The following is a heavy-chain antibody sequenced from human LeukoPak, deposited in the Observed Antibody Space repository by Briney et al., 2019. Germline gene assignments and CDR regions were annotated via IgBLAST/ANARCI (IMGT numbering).Heavy chain of an antibody. CDR3: VRNHRHWFDP. V-gene: IGHV3-72*01. Sequence: GGSLRLSCAASGFILSDHYMDWVRQAPGQGPELVGHIRNAGDGYTTEYAASVKGRFTVSRDDSKNSLYLQMNSLKPEDTAVYYCVRNHRHWFDPWGQGTLVTVSS. CDR1: GFILSDHY. J-gene: IGHJ5*02. CDR2: IRNAGDGYTT.